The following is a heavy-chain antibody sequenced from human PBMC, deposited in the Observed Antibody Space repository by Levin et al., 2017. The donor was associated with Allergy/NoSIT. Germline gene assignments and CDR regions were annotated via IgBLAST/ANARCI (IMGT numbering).Heavy chain of an antibody. J-gene: IGHJ4*02. Sequence: GGSLRLSCKGSGYNFSGYWIAWLRQMPGKGLEWMGIIYPGDSDTRYSPSFQGQVTISADKSITTASLHWSSLKASDTAVYFCARRFAVAGSGAEFHFDYWGQGTLVTVSS. CDR3: ARRFAVAGSGAEFHFDY. CDR2: IYPGDSDT. CDR1: GYNFSGYW. V-gene: IGHV5-51*01. D-gene: IGHD6-19*01.